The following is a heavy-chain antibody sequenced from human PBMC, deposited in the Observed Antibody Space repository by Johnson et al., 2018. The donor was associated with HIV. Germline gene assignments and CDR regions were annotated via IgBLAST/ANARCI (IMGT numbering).Heavy chain of an antibody. D-gene: IGHD3-22*01. V-gene: IGHV3-30*18. CDR2: ISYDGSNK. Sequence: QVQLVESGGGVVQPGRSLRLSCAASGFTFSSYGMHWVRQAPGKGLEWVAVISYDGSNKYYADSVKGRFTISRDNSKKTLYLQMNSLRAEDTAVYYCAKVPNYYDSSGYHTLPFDIWGQGTMVTVSS. J-gene: IGHJ3*02. CDR3: AKVPNYYDSSGYHTLPFDI. CDR1: GFTFSSYG.